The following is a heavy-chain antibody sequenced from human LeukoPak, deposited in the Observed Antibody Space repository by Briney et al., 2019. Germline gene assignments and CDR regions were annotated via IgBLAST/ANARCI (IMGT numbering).Heavy chain of an antibody. D-gene: IGHD4-17*01. J-gene: IGHJ4*02. CDR1: GFTFSSYS. Sequence: GSLRLSCAASGFTFSSYSMNWVRQAPGKGLEWVSSINSSSSYIYYADSVKGRFNISRDNDKNSLYLQMNSRRAEDTAVYYCGRESTVTGGISYFDYWGQGTLVTVSS. CDR2: INSSSSYI. CDR3: GRESTVTGGISYFDY. V-gene: IGHV3-21*01.